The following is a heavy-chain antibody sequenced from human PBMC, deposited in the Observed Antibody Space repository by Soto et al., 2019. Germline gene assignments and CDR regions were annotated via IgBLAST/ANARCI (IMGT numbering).Heavy chain of an antibody. D-gene: IGHD6-13*01. V-gene: IGHV4-31*03. Sequence: PSETLSLTCTVSGGSISSGCYYWSWKRQHPGKGLEWIGYIDYSGSTYYNPSLKSRVTISVDTPKNQFSLKLSSVTAADTAVYYCARNGYSSSWYHYWGQGTLVTVAS. CDR1: GGSISSGCYY. J-gene: IGHJ4*02. CDR2: IDYSGST. CDR3: ARNGYSSSWYHY.